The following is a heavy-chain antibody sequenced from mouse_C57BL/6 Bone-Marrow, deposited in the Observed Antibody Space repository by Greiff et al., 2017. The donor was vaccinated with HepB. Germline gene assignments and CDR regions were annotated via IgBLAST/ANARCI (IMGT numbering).Heavy chain of an antibody. J-gene: IGHJ1*03. CDR1: GYSITSGYY. V-gene: IGHV3-6*01. CDR2: ISYDGSN. D-gene: IGHD2-1*01. CDR3: ARGGFLPHWYFDV. Sequence: ESGPGLVKPSQSLSLTCSVTGYSITSGYYWNWIRQFPGNKLEWMGYISYDGSNNYNPSLKNRISITRDTSKNQFFLKLNSVTTEDTATYYCARGGFLPHWYFDVWGTGTTVTVSS.